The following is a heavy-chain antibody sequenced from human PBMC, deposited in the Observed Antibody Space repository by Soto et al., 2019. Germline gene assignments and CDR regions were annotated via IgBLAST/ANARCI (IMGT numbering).Heavy chain of an antibody. Sequence: QVQLQESGPGLVKPSETLSLTCTVSGDYISSHYWSWIRQPPGKGLEWIGYVYHSGKTDSNPSLKSRVTISMDTSKNQISLSLTSVTAADAAVYYCASATSIAVAGKETWGQGTLVTVSS. CDR3: ASATSIAVAGKET. CDR1: GDYISSHY. CDR2: VYHSGKT. V-gene: IGHV4-59*11. J-gene: IGHJ4*02. D-gene: IGHD6-19*01.